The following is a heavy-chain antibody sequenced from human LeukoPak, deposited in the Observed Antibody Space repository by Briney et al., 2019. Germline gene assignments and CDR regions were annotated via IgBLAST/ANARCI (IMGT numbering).Heavy chain of an antibody. V-gene: IGHV4-30-2*01. CDR1: GGSIRSGGYY. J-gene: IGHJ4*02. D-gene: IGHD2-15*01. CDR3: ARGSGTLDY. CDR2: IYHSGST. Sequence: SQTLSLTCTVSGGSIRSGGYYWSWIRQPPGKGLEWIGYIYHSGSTYYNPSLKSRVTISVDTSKNQFSLKLSSVTAADTAVYYCARGSGTLDYWGQGTLVTVSS.